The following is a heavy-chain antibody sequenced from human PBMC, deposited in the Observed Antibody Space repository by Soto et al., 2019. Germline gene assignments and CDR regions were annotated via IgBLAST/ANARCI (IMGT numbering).Heavy chain of an antibody. Sequence: EVQLLESGGGLVQPGGSLRLSCAASGFTFSSYAMSWVRQAPGKGLEWVSAISGSGGSTYYADPVKGRFTISRDNSKNTLYLQMNSLRAEDTAVYYCAKRGAVAGTGGYYFDYWGQGTLVTVSS. D-gene: IGHD6-19*01. V-gene: IGHV3-23*01. CDR1: GFTFSSYA. J-gene: IGHJ4*02. CDR2: ISGSGGST. CDR3: AKRGAVAGTGGYYFDY.